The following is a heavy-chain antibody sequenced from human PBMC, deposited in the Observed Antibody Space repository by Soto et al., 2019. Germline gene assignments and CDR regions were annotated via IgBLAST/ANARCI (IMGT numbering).Heavy chain of an antibody. CDR1: GYTFTSYD. CDR2: MNPNSGNT. V-gene: IGHV1-8*01. CDR3: ARAPLPPITMVRGVTRTYYGMDV. J-gene: IGHJ6*02. Sequence: ASVKVSCKASGYTFTSYDINWVRQATGQGLEWMGWMNPNSGNTGYAQKFQGRVTMTRNTSISTAYMEPSSLRSEDTAVYYCARAPLPPITMVRGVTRTYYGMDVWGQGTTVTVSS. D-gene: IGHD3-10*01.